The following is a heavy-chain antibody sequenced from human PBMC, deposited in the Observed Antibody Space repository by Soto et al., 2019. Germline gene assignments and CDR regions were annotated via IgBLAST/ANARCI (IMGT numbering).Heavy chain of an antibody. CDR3: ARESVDRGVPDV. CDR1: GYTFTGYY. J-gene: IGHJ6*02. Sequence: ASVKVSCKASGYTFTGYYMHWVRQAPGQGLEWMGWINPNSGGTNYAQKFQGRVTMTRDTSISTAYMELSRLRSGDTAVYYCARESVDRGVPDVWGQGTTVTVSS. V-gene: IGHV1-2*02. D-gene: IGHD5-12*01. CDR2: INPNSGGT.